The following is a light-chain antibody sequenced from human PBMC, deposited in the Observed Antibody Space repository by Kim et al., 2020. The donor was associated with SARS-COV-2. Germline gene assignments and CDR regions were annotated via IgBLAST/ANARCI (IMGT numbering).Light chain of an antibody. CDR1: QELSRS. J-gene: IGKJ1*01. CDR2: AAS. CDR3: QKYDSAPWT. V-gene: IGKV1-27*01. Sequence: ASVGDRGTITCRASQELSRSLAWYQQRPGKVPNLLIYAASTLQSGFPSRFSGSGSGTEFTLTISSLQPEDVATYYCQKYDSAPWTFGPGTKVDIK.